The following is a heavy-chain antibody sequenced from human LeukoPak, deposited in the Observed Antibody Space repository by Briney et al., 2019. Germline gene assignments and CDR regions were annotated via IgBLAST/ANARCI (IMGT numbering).Heavy chain of an antibody. CDR1: VYTVTCYY. CDR2: INPDRGCT. V-gene: IGHV1-2*02. Sequence: ASVTVSFKGSVYTVTCYYIHWVRQAPGQGLAWMGWINPDRGCTNNTHKFQGRVTITRDTSIKEPYMELKRLRSDHATVDYLPRGSGQYCDIRKSFDPWGQGTRVTVSS. J-gene: IGHJ5*02. D-gene: IGHD3-9*01. CDR3: PRGSGQYCDIRKSFDP.